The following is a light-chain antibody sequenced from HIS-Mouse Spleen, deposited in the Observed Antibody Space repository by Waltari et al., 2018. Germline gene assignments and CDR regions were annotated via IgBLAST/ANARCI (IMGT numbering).Light chain of an antibody. V-gene: IGLV3-19*01. Sequence: SSELTQDPAVSVALGQTVRITCQGDSPRSYYASWYQQKLGQAPVLVLYGKNHRASGIPDRCSGSSSGNTASLTITGAQAEDEADYYCNSRDSSGNHVVFGGGTKLTVL. CDR2: GKN. CDR1: SPRSYY. J-gene: IGLJ2*01. CDR3: NSRDSSGNHVV.